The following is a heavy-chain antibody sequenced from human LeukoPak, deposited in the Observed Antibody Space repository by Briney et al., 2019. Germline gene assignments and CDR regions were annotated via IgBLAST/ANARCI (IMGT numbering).Heavy chain of an antibody. CDR3: ARFAAGGSYYYYMDV. Sequence: GGSLRLSCAASGFTFSSYTMNWVRQPPGKGPEWVSNIGTSSTTIYYADSVKGRFTISRDNAKNSLYLQMNSLRADDTAVYYCARFAAGGSYYYYMDVWGKGTTVTVSS. V-gene: IGHV3-48*01. CDR1: GFTFSSYT. CDR2: IGTSSTTI. D-gene: IGHD6-25*01. J-gene: IGHJ6*03.